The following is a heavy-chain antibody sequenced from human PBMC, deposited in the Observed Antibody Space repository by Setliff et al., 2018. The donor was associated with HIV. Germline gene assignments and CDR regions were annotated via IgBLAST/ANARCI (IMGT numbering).Heavy chain of an antibody. J-gene: IGHJ3*02. CDR1: GFAFSSYW. Sequence: GGSLRLSCATSGFAFSSYWMHWVRQAPGTGLVWVSHINGDGATIRYADSVKGRLTISRDNAKNTLYLQMNSLTAEDTAVYYCARDRGYPDSFNIWGQGTTVTVSS. CDR2: INGDGATI. D-gene: IGHD2-15*01. V-gene: IGHV3-74*01. CDR3: ARDRGYPDSFNI.